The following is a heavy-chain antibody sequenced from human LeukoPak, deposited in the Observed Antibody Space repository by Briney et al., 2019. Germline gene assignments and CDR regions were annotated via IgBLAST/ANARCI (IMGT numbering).Heavy chain of an antibody. CDR1: GYTFTDYY. Sequence: VKISCKVSGYTFTDYYMHWVQQAPGQGLEWMGRIIPIFGTANYAQKFQGRVTITTDESTSTAYMELSSLRSEDTAVYYCASARRDGYNRVDYWGQGTLVTVSS. D-gene: IGHD5-24*01. CDR3: ASARRDGYNRVDY. J-gene: IGHJ4*02. V-gene: IGHV1-69*13. CDR2: IIPIFGTA.